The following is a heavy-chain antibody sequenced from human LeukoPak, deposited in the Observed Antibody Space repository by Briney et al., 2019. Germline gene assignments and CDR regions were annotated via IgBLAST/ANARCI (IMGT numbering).Heavy chain of an antibody. Sequence: ASVKLSCKVSGYTLTELSMHWVRQAPGKGLEWMGGFDPEDGKTIYAQKFQGRVTMTEDTSTDTAYMELSSLRSEDTAVYYCATDRWELPPPFDYWGQGTLVTVSS. J-gene: IGHJ4*02. CDR3: ATDRWELPPPFDY. CDR2: FDPEDGKT. V-gene: IGHV1-24*01. CDR1: GYTLTELS. D-gene: IGHD1-26*01.